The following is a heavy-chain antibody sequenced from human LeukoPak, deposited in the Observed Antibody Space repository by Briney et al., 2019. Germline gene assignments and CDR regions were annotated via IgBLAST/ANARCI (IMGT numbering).Heavy chain of an antibody. CDR2: IVVGSGNT. V-gene: IGHV1-58*02. CDR3: AADPYYGSGSYYFYHYYGMDV. D-gene: IGHD3-10*01. J-gene: IGHJ6*02. CDR1: GYTFTSSA. Sequence: ASVKVSCKASGYTFTSSAMQWVRQARGQRLEWIGWIVVGSGNTNYAQKFQERVTITRDMSTSTAYMELSSLRSEDTAVYYCAADPYYGSGSYYFYHYYGMDVWGQGTTVTVSS.